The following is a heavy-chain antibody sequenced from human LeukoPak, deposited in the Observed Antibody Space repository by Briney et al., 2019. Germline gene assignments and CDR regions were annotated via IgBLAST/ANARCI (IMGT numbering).Heavy chain of an antibody. CDR2: IYYSGST. CDR3: ARDAGGYADFDY. CDR1: GGSISSSSYY. V-gene: IGHV4-39*07. D-gene: IGHD5-12*01. Sequence: SETLSLTCTVSGGSISSSSYYWGWIRQPPGKGLEWIGSIYYSGSTYYNPSLKSRVTISVDTSKNQFSLKLSSVTAADTAVYYCARDAGGYADFDYWGQGTLVTVSS. J-gene: IGHJ4*02.